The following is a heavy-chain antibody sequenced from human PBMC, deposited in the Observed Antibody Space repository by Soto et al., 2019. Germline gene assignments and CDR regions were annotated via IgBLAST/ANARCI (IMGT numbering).Heavy chain of an antibody. J-gene: IGHJ6*02. CDR1: GFTFSTYW. CDR2: IKEDGSEE. V-gene: IGHV3-7*05. Sequence: EVQLVESGGGLVQPGGSLRLSCAASGFTFSTYWMNWVRQAPGKGLEWVANIKEDGSEEYYVDSVKGQFTISRDNAKNSLYLDMNSLRGEDTAVYYCARDWGAPGRGSAVGYYYHFGMDVWGQGTTVTVPS. D-gene: IGHD2-2*01. CDR3: ARDWGAPGRGSAVGYYYHFGMDV.